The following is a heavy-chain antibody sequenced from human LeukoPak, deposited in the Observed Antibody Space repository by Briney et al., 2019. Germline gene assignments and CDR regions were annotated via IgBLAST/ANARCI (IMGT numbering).Heavy chain of an antibody. CDR3: AKGRVSQSKGLYGFDY. Sequence: GVSLRLSCAASGFAFGMFAMIWVRQAPGKGLEGVSTITSSGSGTNYADSVKGRFPISRDNSRGSFYLQMDSLTVDDTGVYYCAKGRVSQSKGLYGFDYWGQGTLVTVST. J-gene: IGHJ5*01. D-gene: IGHD5/OR15-5a*01. V-gene: IGHV3-23*01. CDR1: GFAFGMFA. CDR2: ITSSGSGT.